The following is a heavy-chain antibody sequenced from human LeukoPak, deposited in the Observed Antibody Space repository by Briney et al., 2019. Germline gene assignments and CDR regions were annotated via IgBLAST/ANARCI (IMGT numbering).Heavy chain of an antibody. D-gene: IGHD3-22*01. CDR3: ARQGQVDAGYDSSGYLY. CDR1: GGSISSSSYY. CDR2: IYYSGST. J-gene: IGHJ4*02. Sequence: PSETLSLTCTVSGGSISSSSYYWGWIRQPPGKGLEWIGSIYYSGSTYYNPSLKSRVTISVNTSKNQFSLKLSSVTAADTAVYYCARQGQVDAGYDSSGYLYWGQGTLVTVSS. V-gene: IGHV4-39*01.